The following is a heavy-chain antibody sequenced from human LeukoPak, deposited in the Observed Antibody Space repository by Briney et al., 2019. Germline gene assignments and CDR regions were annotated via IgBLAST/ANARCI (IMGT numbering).Heavy chain of an antibody. CDR1: GGSISSSSYY. D-gene: IGHD3-10*01. J-gene: IGHJ3*02. CDR3: AREKGKGLDI. CDR2: IYYSGST. Sequence: SETLSLTCTVSGGSISSSSYYWGWIRQPPGKGLEWIGSIYYSGSTYYNPSLKSRVTISVDTSKNQFSLKLSSVTAADTAVYYCAREKGKGLDIWGQGTMVTVSS. V-gene: IGHV4-39*07.